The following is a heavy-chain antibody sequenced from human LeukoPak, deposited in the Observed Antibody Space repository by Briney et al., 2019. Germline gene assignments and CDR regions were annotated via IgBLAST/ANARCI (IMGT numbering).Heavy chain of an antibody. CDR3: ARGVSASSGWYVIDH. D-gene: IGHD6-19*01. CDR2: INAGNGNT. J-gene: IGHJ5*02. CDR1: GYTFTYYA. V-gene: IGHV1-3*01. Sequence: ASVKVPCKASGYTFTYYAIQWVRQAPGQRLEWMGWINAGNGNTKYSQKFQGRVTITRYTSASTAYMELRSLRSEDTAVYYCARGVSASSGWYVIDHWGQGTLVTVSS.